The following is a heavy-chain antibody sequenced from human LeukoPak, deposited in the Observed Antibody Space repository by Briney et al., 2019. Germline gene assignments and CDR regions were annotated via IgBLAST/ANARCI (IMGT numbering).Heavy chain of an antibody. CDR3: AKFGFYESLNNFDY. CDR1: GFTFGIYA. D-gene: IGHD3-22*01. V-gene: IGHV3-23*01. CDR2: ISGSGTST. J-gene: IGHJ4*02. Sequence: PGGSLRLSCAASGFTFGIYAMSWVRQAPGEGLEWVPAISGSGTSTYYGDSVKGRFTISRDNSKNTLYLQLNSLRAEDTAVYYCAKFGFYESLNNFDYWGQGTLVTVSS.